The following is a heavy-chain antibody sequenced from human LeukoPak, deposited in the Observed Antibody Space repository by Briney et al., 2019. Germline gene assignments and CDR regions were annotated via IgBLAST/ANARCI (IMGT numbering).Heavy chain of an antibody. J-gene: IGHJ1*01. Sequence: GRSLRLSCAASGFTFSSYVMHWVRQAPGKGLEWVAVIWYDGSNKYYADSVKGRFTISRDNSKNTLYLQMNSLRAEDTAVYYCARVGYCSGGSCYDYFQHWGQGTLVTVSS. CDR2: IWYDGSNK. V-gene: IGHV3-33*01. D-gene: IGHD2-15*01. CDR1: GFTFSSYV. CDR3: ARVGYCSGGSCYDYFQH.